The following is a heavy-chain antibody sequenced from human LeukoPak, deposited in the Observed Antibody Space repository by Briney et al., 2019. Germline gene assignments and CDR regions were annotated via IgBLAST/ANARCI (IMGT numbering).Heavy chain of an antibody. Sequence: SVKVSCKASGGTFSSYAISWVRQAPGQGLEWMGGIIPIVGTANYAQKFKGRVTITTDESTNTAYMELSSLRSEDTAVYYCARGWDGRTYNWNDFSTFDIWGQGTMVTVSS. V-gene: IGHV1-69*05. CDR3: ARGWDGRTYNWNDFSTFDI. CDR2: IIPIVGTA. CDR1: GGTFSSYA. D-gene: IGHD1-20*01. J-gene: IGHJ3*02.